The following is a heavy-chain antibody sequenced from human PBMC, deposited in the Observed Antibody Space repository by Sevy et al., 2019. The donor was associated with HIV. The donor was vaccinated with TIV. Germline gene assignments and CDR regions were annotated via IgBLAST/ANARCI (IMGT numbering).Heavy chain of an antibody. CDR1: GFTFSSYS. Sequence: GESLKISCAASGFTFSSYSMNWVRQAPGKGLEWVSSISSSSSYIYYADSVKGRFTISRDNAKNSLYLQMNSLRAEDTAVYYCASSRELLGGYFDYWGQGTLVTVSS. CDR2: ISSSSSYI. V-gene: IGHV3-21*01. D-gene: IGHD1-26*01. J-gene: IGHJ4*02. CDR3: ASSRELLGGYFDY.